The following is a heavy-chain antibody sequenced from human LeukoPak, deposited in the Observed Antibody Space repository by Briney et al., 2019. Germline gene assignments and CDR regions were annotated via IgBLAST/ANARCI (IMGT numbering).Heavy chain of an antibody. J-gene: IGHJ6*03. V-gene: IGHV4-39*01. CDR2: IYYSGST. CDR3: ARAISSGWYGYMDV. Sequence: SETLSLTCTVSGGSNSSSSYYWGWIRQPPGKGLEWIGSIYYSGSTYYNPSLKSRVTISVDTSKNQFSLKLSSVTAADTAVYYCARAISSGWYGYMDVWGKGTTVTVSS. CDR1: GGSNSSSSYY. D-gene: IGHD6-19*01.